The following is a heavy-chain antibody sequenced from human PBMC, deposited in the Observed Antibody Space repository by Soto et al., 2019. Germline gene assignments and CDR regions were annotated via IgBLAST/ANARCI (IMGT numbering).Heavy chain of an antibody. Sequence: TSETLSLTCTVSGGSISSGGYYWSWIRQHPGKGLEWIGYTYYSGSTYYNPSLKSRVTISVDTSKNQFSPKLSSVTAADTAVYYCARAIVATIRGVYNWFDPWGQGTLVTVSS. D-gene: IGHD5-12*01. J-gene: IGHJ5*02. CDR3: ARAIVATIRGVYNWFDP. CDR2: TYYSGST. V-gene: IGHV4-31*03. CDR1: GGSISSGGYY.